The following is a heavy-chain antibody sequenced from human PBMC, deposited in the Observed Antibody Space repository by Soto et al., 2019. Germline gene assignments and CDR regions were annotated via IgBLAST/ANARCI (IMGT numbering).Heavy chain of an antibody. CDR2: IYYSGST. D-gene: IGHD6-13*01. V-gene: IGHV4-39*01. CDR1: GGSISSSSYY. J-gene: IGHJ3*02. Sequence: SETLSLTCTVSGGSISSSSYYWGWIRQPPGKGLEWIGSIYYSGSTYYNPSLKSRVTKSVDTSKNQFSLKLSSVTAADTAVYYCARHESSSWSRGGAFDIWGQGTMVTVSS. CDR3: ARHESSSWSRGGAFDI.